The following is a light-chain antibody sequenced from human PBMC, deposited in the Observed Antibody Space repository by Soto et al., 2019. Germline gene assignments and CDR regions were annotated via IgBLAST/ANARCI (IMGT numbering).Light chain of an antibody. CDR3: SSYAGNSRYV. V-gene: IGLV4-69*01. CDR1: SGHSSYA. Sequence: QLVLTQSPSASASLGASVKLTCTLSSGHSSYAIAWHQQQPEKGPRYLMKLNSDGSHSKGDGIPDRFSGSSSGAERYLTISSLQSEDEADYYCSSYAGNSRYVFGTGTKVTVL. J-gene: IGLJ1*01. CDR2: LNSDGSH.